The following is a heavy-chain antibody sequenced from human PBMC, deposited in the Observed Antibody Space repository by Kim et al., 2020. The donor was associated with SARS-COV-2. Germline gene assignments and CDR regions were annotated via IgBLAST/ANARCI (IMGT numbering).Heavy chain of an antibody. CDR3: ARSVAIMPPGMDV. CDR2: VNPGKGNT. Sequence: ASVKVYCKASGYTFTTYAIQWVRQAPGQRLEWMGWVNPGKGNTKYSEKFQGRVTISRDTSASTAYMELSSLRSEDTAVYYCARSVAIMPPGMDVWGQGTTVTVSS. V-gene: IGHV1-3*01. D-gene: IGHD2-21*01. CDR1: GYTFTTYA. J-gene: IGHJ6*02.